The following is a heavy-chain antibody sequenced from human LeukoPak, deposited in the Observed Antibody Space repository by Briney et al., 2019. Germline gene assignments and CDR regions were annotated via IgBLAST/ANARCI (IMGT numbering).Heavy chain of an antibody. CDR2: IYSDNT. CDR1: GFTVSSNS. Sequence: GGSLRLSCTVSGFTVSSNSMSWVRQAPGKGLEWVSFIYSDNTHYSDSVKGRFTISRDNSKNTLYLQMNSLRAEDTAVYYCAKTTVTPPYYMDVWGKGTTVTVSS. V-gene: IGHV3-53*01. D-gene: IGHD4-11*01. J-gene: IGHJ6*03. CDR3: AKTTVTPPYYMDV.